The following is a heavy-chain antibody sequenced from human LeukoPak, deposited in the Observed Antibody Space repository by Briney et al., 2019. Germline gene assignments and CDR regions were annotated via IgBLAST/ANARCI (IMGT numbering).Heavy chain of an antibody. V-gene: IGHV3-23*01. Sequence: PGGSLRLSCAASGFTFRSFAISWVRQAPGRGLEWVSGISGSAQNIYHADSLKGRVTISRDSAQQTVSLQLNSLRVEDTAVYYCAKDLDSPYYYDSSGYYNDYWGQGTLVTVSS. D-gene: IGHD3-22*01. CDR1: GFTFRSFA. CDR3: AKDLDSPYYYDSSGYYNDY. J-gene: IGHJ4*02. CDR2: ISGSAQNI.